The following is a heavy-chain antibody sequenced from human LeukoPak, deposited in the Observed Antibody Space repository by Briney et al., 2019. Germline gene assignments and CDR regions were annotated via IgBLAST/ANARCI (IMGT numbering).Heavy chain of an antibody. CDR1: GYTFTSYD. CDR2: MNPNSGNT. CDR3: ARVVVVAGNYYYMDV. J-gene: IGHJ6*03. V-gene: IGHV1-8*01. Sequence: GASVKVSCKASGYTFTSYDINWVRQATGRGLEWMGWMNPNSGNTGYAQKFQGRVTMTRNTSISTAYMELSSLRSEDTAVYYCARVVVVAGNYYYMDVWGKGTTVTVSS. D-gene: IGHD2-15*01.